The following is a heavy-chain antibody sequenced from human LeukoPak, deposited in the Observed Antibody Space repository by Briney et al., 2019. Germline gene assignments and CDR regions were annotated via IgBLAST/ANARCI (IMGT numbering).Heavy chain of an antibody. CDR2: IKQDGSEK. Sequence: PGGSLRLSCAASGFTFSSYWMSWVRQAPGKGLEWVANIKQDGSEKYYVDSVKGRFTISRDNAKNSLYLQMNSLRADDTAVYYCARVGRRGNTPYYFGSWGQGTLVTVSS. J-gene: IGHJ4*02. V-gene: IGHV3-7*01. D-gene: IGHD2/OR15-2a*01. CDR3: ARVGRRGNTPYYFGS. CDR1: GFTFSSYW.